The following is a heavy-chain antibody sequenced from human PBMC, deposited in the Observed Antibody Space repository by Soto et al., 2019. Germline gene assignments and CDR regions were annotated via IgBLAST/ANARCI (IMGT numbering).Heavy chain of an antibody. J-gene: IGHJ5*02. V-gene: IGHV3-23*01. Sequence: PGGSLRLSCAASGFIFSSYAISWVRQAPGKGPEWVSGISGSASSTNYADSVKGRFTISRDNAKNSLYLQMNSLRAEDTAVYYCARGSGGSGSSWYGYNWFDPWGQGTLVTVSS. D-gene: IGHD6-13*01. CDR2: ISGSASST. CDR3: ARGSGGSGSSWYGYNWFDP. CDR1: GFIFSSYA.